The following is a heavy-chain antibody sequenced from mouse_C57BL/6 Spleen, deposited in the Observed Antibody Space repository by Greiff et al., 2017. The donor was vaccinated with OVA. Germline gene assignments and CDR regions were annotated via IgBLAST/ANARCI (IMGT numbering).Heavy chain of an antibody. J-gene: IGHJ2*01. Sequence: VQLQQSGAELVRPGASVKLSCTASGFNIKDDYMHWVKQRPEQGLEWIGWIDPENGDTEYASKFQGKATITADTSSNTAYLQLSSLTSEDTAVYYCTTSIYYGYDGGYFDYWGQGTTLTVSS. CDR3: TTSIYYGYDGGYFDY. CDR2: IDPENGDT. CDR1: GFNIKDDY. D-gene: IGHD2-2*01. V-gene: IGHV14-4*01.